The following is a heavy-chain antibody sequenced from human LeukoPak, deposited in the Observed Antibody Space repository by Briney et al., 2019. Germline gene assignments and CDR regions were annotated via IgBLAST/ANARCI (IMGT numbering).Heavy chain of an antibody. CDR2: IRGSGGST. CDR3: GRDPNGDYIGAFDM. J-gene: IGHJ3*02. Sequence: GGSLRLACAASGFTFSSYAMIWVRQAPGKGLEWVSAIRGSGGSTYYADSVKDRFTISRDNSKNTLYLQMNSLRAEDTAVYYCGRDPNGDYIGAFDMWGQGTVVTVSS. V-gene: IGHV3-23*01. CDR1: GFTFSSYA. D-gene: IGHD4-17*01.